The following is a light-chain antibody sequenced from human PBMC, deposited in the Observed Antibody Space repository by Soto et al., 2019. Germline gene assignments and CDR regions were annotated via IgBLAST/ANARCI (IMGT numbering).Light chain of an antibody. Sequence: DIQMTQSPSSLSASVGDRVTITCRASQSISSYLNWYQQKPGKAPKLLIYAASSLQSGVPSRFSGSGSGTDFTLTISSLQPEDFATCYCQQSYSTPPERTFVQGTKVEIK. CDR3: QQSYSTPPERT. V-gene: IGKV1-39*01. CDR1: QSISSY. CDR2: AAS. J-gene: IGKJ1*01.